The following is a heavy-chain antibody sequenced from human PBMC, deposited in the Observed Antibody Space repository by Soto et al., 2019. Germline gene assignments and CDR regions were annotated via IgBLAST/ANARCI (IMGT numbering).Heavy chain of an antibody. CDR3: AAGGTRWLHSPFDY. V-gene: IGHV1-24*01. Sequence: QVQLVQSGAEVRKPGASVKVSCKVSGHTLTELSMHWVRQAPGKGLEWMGGFDPEDGETISAQKFQGRVTVTEDISTDSTYLELSSLRSEDTAVYYCAAGGTRWLHSPFDYWGQGTLVTISS. J-gene: IGHJ4*02. CDR2: FDPEDGET. D-gene: IGHD1-1*01. CDR1: GHTLTELS.